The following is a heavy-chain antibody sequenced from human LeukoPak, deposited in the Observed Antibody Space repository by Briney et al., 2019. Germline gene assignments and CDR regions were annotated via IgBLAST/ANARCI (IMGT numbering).Heavy chain of an antibody. D-gene: IGHD1-26*01. J-gene: IGHJ3*01. CDR3: AKGGGRSQADAFDF. V-gene: IGHV3-30*04. Sequence: GGSLRLSCAAFGFTFRSYAMHWVRQAPGKGLEWVTAILNDGSNKFYADSVKGRFTISRDTSTNTLYLQMDSLRVEDTALYYCAKGGGRSQADAFDFWGQGTMVAVSS. CDR2: ILNDGSNK. CDR1: GFTFRSYA.